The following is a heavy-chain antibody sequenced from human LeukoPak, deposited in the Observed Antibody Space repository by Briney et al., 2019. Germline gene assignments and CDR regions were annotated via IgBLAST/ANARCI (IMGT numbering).Heavy chain of an antibody. J-gene: IGHJ4*02. D-gene: IGHD5/OR15-5a*01. CDR1: GFTFSSYS. V-gene: IGHV3-21*01. CDR2: ISSSSSYI. CDR3: AGGTSVSATY. Sequence: PGGSLRLSCAASGFTFSSYSMNWVRRAPGKGLEWVSSISSSSSYIYYADSVKGRFTISRDNAKNSLYLQMNSLRDEDTAVYYCAGGTSVSATYWGQGTLVTVSS.